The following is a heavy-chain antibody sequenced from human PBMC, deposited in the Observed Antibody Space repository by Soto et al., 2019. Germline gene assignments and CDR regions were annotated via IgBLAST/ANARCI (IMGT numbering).Heavy chain of an antibody. D-gene: IGHD3-22*01. CDR3: AADRGYYYDSSGDKGARFDY. CDR2: IVVGSGNT. V-gene: IGHV1-58*01. J-gene: IGHJ4*02. Sequence: SVKVSCKASGFTFTSSAVQWVRQARGQRLEWIGWIVVGSGNTNYAQKFQERVTITRDMSTSTAYMELSSLRSEDTAVYYCAADRGYYYDSSGDKGARFDYWGQGTLVTVSS. CDR1: GFTFTSSA.